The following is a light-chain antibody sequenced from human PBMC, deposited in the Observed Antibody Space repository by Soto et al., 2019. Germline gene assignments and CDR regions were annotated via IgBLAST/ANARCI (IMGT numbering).Light chain of an antibody. CDR3: QHHYPYSPET. V-gene: IGKV1-5*01. Sequence: DIQMTQSPSTLPASVGDRVTITCRASQSVSMWLAWYQQKPGKAPKPLIYRASSLESGVPSRFSGSGSGTEFTLTISNLQPDDFATYYCQHHYPYSPETFGQGTKLEIK. CDR1: QSVSMW. J-gene: IGKJ2*01. CDR2: RAS.